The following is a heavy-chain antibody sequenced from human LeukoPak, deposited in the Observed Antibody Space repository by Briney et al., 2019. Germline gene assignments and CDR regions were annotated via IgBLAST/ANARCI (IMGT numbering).Heavy chain of an antibody. V-gene: IGHV3-23*01. Sequence: GGSLRLSCAASGFTFNRYAMSWVRQAPGKGLEWVSAISGSGGSTYYADSVKGRFTISRDTSKNTLYLQMNSLRAEDTAVYYCAKDGGYYDLDYWGQGTLVTVSS. D-gene: IGHD3-3*01. CDR3: AKDGGYYDLDY. CDR1: GFTFNRYA. CDR2: ISGSGGST. J-gene: IGHJ4*02.